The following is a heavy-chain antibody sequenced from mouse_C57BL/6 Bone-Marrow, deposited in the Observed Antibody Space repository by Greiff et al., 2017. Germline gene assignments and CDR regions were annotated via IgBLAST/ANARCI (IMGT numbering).Heavy chain of an antibody. CDR3: AREYYGSSGAMDY. CDR1: GYTFTSYW. J-gene: IGHJ4*01. Sequence: QVQLQQPGAELVMPGASVKLSCKASGYTFTSYWMHWVKQRPGQGLAWIGEIDPSDSYTTYNQKFKGKSTLTVDKSSSTAYMQLSSLTSEDSAVYYCAREYYGSSGAMDYWGQGTSVTVSS. V-gene: IGHV1-69*01. CDR2: IDPSDSYT. D-gene: IGHD1-1*01.